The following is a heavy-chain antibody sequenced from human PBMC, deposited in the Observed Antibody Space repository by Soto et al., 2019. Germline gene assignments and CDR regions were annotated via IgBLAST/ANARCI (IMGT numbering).Heavy chain of an antibody. Sequence: QVQLVESGGGVVQPGRSLRLSCAASGFTFSSYGMHWVRQAPGKGLEWVAVISYGGSNKYYADSVKGRFTISRDNSKNTLYLQMNSLRAEDTAVYYCAKDRIVVPAANLAWFDPWGQGTLVTVSS. CDR1: GFTFSSYG. CDR2: ISYGGSNK. V-gene: IGHV3-30*18. J-gene: IGHJ5*02. D-gene: IGHD2-2*01. CDR3: AKDRIVVPAANLAWFDP.